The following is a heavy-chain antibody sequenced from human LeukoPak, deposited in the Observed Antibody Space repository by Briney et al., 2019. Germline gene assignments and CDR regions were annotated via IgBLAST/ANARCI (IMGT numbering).Heavy chain of an antibody. CDR3: ARNTPEDAFDV. V-gene: IGHV3-48*03. CDR1: GFSFSTYE. J-gene: IGHJ3*01. Sequence: GGSLRLSCAASGFSFSTYEMNWVRQAPGKGLEWVSYISSSGRTIYYADSAKGRFTISRDNAKNSLYLQVNSLRAEDTAVYYCARNTPEDAFDVWGQGTMVTVSS. CDR2: ISSSGRTI.